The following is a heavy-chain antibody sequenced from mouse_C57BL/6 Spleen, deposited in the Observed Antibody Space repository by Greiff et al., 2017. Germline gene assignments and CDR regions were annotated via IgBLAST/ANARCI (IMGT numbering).Heavy chain of an antibody. D-gene: IGHD3-3*01. V-gene: IGHV5-6*01. CDR1: GFTFSSYG. CDR3: ARQGTEAWFAY. CDR2: ISSGGSYT. J-gene: IGHJ3*01. Sequence: EVMLVESGGDLVKPGGSLKLSCAASGFTFSSYGMSWVRQTPDKRLEWVATISSGGSYTYYPDSVKGRFTISRDNAKNTLYLQMSSLKSEDTAMYYCARQGTEAWFAYWGQGTLVTVSA.